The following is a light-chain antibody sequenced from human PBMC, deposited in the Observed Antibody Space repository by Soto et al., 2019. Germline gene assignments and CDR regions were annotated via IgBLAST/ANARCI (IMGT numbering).Light chain of an antibody. CDR1: SSDVGAYSY. CDR3: SSYTGSSTRWV. CDR2: GVS. J-gene: IGLJ3*02. Sequence: QSVLTQPASVSGSPGQSITISCTGTSSDVGAYSYVSWYQQHPGKAPKLMIYGVSNRPSGVSYRFSGSKSGNTASLTISGRQAEDEADYYCSSYTGSSTRWVFGGGTKLTVL. V-gene: IGLV2-14*01.